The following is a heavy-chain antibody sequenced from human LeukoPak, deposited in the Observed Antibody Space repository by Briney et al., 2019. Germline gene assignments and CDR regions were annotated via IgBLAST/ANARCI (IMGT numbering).Heavy chain of an antibody. CDR3: ARDSYGGTDY. Sequence: GASVKVSCKVSGYTLTELSMHWVRQAPGQGLEWMGGIIPIFGTANYAQKFQGRVTITADESTSTAYMELSSLRSEDTAVYYCARDSYGGTDYWGQGTLVTVSS. CDR1: GYTLTELS. V-gene: IGHV1-69*13. CDR2: IIPIFGTA. D-gene: IGHD4-23*01. J-gene: IGHJ4*02.